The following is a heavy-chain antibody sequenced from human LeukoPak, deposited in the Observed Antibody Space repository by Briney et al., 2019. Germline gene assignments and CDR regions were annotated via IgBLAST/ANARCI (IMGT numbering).Heavy chain of an antibody. Sequence: GGSLRLSCAASGFTFSSYSMNWVRQAPGKGLEWVSYISSSSNTIYHADSVKGRFTISRDNAKNPLYLQMNNLRDEDTAVYYCASSGMTTVTTFVYWGQGTLVTVSS. CDR2: ISSSSNTI. CDR3: ASSGMTTVTTFVY. V-gene: IGHV3-48*02. D-gene: IGHD4-17*01. J-gene: IGHJ4*02. CDR1: GFTFSSYS.